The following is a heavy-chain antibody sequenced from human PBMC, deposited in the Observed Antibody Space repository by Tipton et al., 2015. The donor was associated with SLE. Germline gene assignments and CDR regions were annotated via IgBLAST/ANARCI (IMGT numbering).Heavy chain of an antibody. J-gene: IGHJ3*02. V-gene: IGHV3-30*18. CDR3: ANGGYGDSGDFDI. Sequence: SLRLSCAASGFTFSSYGMHWVRQAPGKGLEWVAVISYDGSNKYYADSVKGRFTISRDNSKNTLYLQMNSLRAEDTAVYYCANGGYGDSGDFDIWGQGTMVTVSS. D-gene: IGHD4-17*01. CDR1: GFTFSSYG. CDR2: ISYDGSNK.